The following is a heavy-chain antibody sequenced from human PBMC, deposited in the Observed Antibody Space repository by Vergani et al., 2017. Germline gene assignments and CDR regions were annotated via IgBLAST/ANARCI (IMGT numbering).Heavy chain of an antibody. CDR1: GYTLTELS. Sequence: QVQLVQSGAEVKKPGASVKVSCKVSGYTLTELSMHWVRQAPGKGLEWMGGFDPEDGETIYAQKFQGRVTMTEDTSISTAYMELSRLRSDDTAVYYCARVVAAAGSWGWFDPWGQGTLVTVSS. J-gene: IGHJ5*02. V-gene: IGHV1-24*01. D-gene: IGHD6-13*01. CDR3: ARVVAAAGSWGWFDP. CDR2: FDPEDGET.